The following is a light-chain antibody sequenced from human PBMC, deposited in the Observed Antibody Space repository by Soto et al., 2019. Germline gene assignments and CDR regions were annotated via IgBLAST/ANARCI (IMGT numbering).Light chain of an antibody. V-gene: IGLV1-40*01. J-gene: IGLJ2*01. CDR2: GNS. CDR1: SSNIGAGYD. CDR3: QSNDSSPSGSKV. Sequence: QSVLTQPPSVSGAPGQRVTISCTGSSSNIGAGYDVHWYQQLPGTAPKLLIYGNSNRPSGVPDRFSGSKSGTSASLAITGLQAEDEADYYCQSNDSSPSGSKVFGGGTKLTVL.